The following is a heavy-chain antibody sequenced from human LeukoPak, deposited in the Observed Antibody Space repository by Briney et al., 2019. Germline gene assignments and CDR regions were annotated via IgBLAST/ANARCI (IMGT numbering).Heavy chain of an antibody. CDR1: GGSIDDYY. V-gene: IGHV4-59*01. CDR2: IYYTGST. D-gene: IGHD2-21*02. J-gene: IGHJ4*02. CDR3: ARGVTQ. Sequence: TSETLSLTCTVSGGSIDDYYWSWIRQPPGKGLEWIGYIYYTGSTSYNPSLQSRLTISIDTSKTQFSLRLTSVTVADTAVYFCARGVTQWGQGTLVTVSS.